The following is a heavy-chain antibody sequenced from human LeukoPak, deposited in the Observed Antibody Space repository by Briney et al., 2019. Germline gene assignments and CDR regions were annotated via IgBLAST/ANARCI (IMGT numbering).Heavy chain of an antibody. Sequence: GGSLRLSCAASGFTFSHYAMHWVRQAPGKGLEYVSAISSNGGSTYYANSVKGRFTISRDNSKNTLYLQMGSLRAEDMGVYYCARGSSGYSYYFDYWGQGTLVSVSS. CDR2: ISSNGGST. D-gene: IGHD3-22*01. CDR1: GFTFSHYA. V-gene: IGHV3-64*01. CDR3: ARGSSGYSYYFDY. J-gene: IGHJ4*02.